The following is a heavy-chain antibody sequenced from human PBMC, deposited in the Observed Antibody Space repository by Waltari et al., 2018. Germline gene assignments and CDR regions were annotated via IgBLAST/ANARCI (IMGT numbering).Heavy chain of an antibody. V-gene: IGHV3-48*01. Sequence: EVQLVESGGGLVQPGGSLRLSCAASGFTFSSYSMTWVRPVPGKGLEWVSYISSSSSTIYYADSVKGRFTISRDNAKNSLYLQMNSLRAEDTAVYYCASEYYDFWSGYPVGYLWGQGTLVTVSS. CDR3: ASEYYDFWSGYPVGYL. D-gene: IGHD3-3*01. CDR2: ISSSSSTI. CDR1: GFTFSSYS. J-gene: IGHJ4*02.